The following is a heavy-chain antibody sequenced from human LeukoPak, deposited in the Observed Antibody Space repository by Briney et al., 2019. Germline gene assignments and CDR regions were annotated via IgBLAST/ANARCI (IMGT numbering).Heavy chain of an antibody. V-gene: IGHV1-69*04. CDR1: GGTLIRYA. CDR3: ARAPGRGYGSSTSCYTRAWGFGNPDWFDH. CDR2: IIPILGIA. J-gene: IGHJ5*02. Sequence: GASLKVSCKASGGTLIRYAISWVRQAPGQGLEWMGRIIPILGIANYAQKFQGRDTLTADKSTSTAYMQLSSLRSEDTAVYYCARAPGRGYGSSTSCYTRAWGFGNPDWFDHWGQGTLVTVSS. D-gene: IGHD2-2*02.